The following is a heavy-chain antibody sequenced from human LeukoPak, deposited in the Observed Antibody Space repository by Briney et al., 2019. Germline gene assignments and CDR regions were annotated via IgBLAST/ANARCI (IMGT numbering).Heavy chain of an antibody. CDR1: GYSFTSYW. D-gene: IGHD2-2*01. Sequence: GESLKISCKGSGYSFTSYWIGWVRQMPGKGLEWMGIIYPGDSDTRYSPSFQGQVTISADKSISTAYLQWSGLKASDTAMYYCARRVKGYCSSTSCFFDYWGQGTLVTVSS. CDR3: ARRVKGYCSSTSCFFDY. CDR2: IYPGDSDT. J-gene: IGHJ4*02. V-gene: IGHV5-51*01.